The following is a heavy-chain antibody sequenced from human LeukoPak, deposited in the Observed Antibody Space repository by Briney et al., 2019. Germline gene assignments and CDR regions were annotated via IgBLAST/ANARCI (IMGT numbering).Heavy chain of an antibody. J-gene: IGHJ5*02. V-gene: IGHV4-4*02. CDR3: AREGSSGYSIDP. CDR2: IYHSGST. Sequence: SETLSLTCAVSGGSVSDNKWWSWVRQPPGKGLEWIGEIYHSGSTNYNPSLKSRLTISLDKSKNQFSLKLSSVTAADSAIYYCAREGSSGYSIDPWGQGTLVTISS. CDR1: GGSVSDNKW. D-gene: IGHD3-22*01.